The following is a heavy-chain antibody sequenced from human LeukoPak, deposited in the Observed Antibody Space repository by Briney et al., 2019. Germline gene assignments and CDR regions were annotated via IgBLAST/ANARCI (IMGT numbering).Heavy chain of an antibody. J-gene: IGHJ4*02. CDR2: IYYSGST. V-gene: IGHV4-59*01. CDR3: ARGFPGSGYFLYYFDY. Sequence: SETLSLTCTVSGGSISSYYWSWLRQPPGKGLEWLGYIYYSGSTNYNPSLKSRVTISVDTSKNQFSLKLSSVTAADTAVYYCARGFPGSGYFLYYFDYWGQGTLVTVSS. CDR1: GGSISSYY. D-gene: IGHD3-22*01.